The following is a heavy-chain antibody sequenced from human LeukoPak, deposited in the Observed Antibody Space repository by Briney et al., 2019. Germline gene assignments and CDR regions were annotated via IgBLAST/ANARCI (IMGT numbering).Heavy chain of an antibody. V-gene: IGHV3-30*18. CDR1: GFTFSSYG. CDR3: AKEAHRYYFDY. J-gene: IGHJ4*02. Sequence: GGSLRLSCAASGFTFSSYGMHWVRQAPGKGLEWVAVISYDGSNKYYADPVKGRFTISRDNSKNTLYLQMNSLRAEDTAVYYCAKEAHRYYFDYWGQGTLVTVSS. CDR2: ISYDGSNK.